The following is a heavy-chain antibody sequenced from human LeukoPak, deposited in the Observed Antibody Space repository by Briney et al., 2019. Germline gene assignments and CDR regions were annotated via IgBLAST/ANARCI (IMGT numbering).Heavy chain of an antibody. CDR1: GFKFSSYW. CDR2: INTNGDSA. V-gene: IGHV3-74*01. CDR3: VRDNAYTFDY. Sequence: GGSLRLSCAVSGFKFSSYWMNWVRQVPGKGLMWVAHINTNGDSANYADSVKGRFTISRDNAKSTLSLQMNSLRAEDSAIYYCVRDNAYTFDYWGQGTLVTVSS. J-gene: IGHJ4*01. D-gene: IGHD5-24*01.